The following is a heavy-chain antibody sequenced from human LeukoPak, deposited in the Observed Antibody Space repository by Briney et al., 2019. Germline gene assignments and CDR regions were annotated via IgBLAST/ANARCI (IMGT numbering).Heavy chain of an antibody. J-gene: IGHJ4*02. D-gene: IGHD3-3*02. CDR3: VRMYISSSPIDY. V-gene: IGHV5-51*01. CDR2: IYPGDSDI. CDR1: GYSFTNYW. Sequence: GESLKISCKGSGYSFTNYWIGWVRQMPGKGLESMGIIYPGDSDIKYSPSFQGQVTISADRSISTAYLQWSSLKASDTAMYYCVRMYISSSPIDYWGQGTLVTVSS.